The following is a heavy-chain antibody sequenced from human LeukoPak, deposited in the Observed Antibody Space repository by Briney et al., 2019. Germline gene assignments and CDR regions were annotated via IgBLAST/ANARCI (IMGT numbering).Heavy chain of an antibody. Sequence: SETLSLACTVSGGSISSYYWSWIRQPPGKGLEWIGYIYYSGSTNYNPSLKSRVTISVDTSKNQFSLKLSSVTAADTAVYYCARIRYNWNYEDSWGQGTLVTVSS. CDR1: GGSISSYY. D-gene: IGHD1-7*01. V-gene: IGHV4-59*08. CDR2: IYYSGST. J-gene: IGHJ4*02. CDR3: ARIRYNWNYEDS.